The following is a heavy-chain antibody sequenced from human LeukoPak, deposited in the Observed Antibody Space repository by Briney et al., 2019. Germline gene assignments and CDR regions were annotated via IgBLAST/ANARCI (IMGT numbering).Heavy chain of an antibody. CDR3: AKVGAQSTSGYYMDV. Sequence: PGGSLRLSCAASGFTFSSYEMNWVRQAPGKGLEWVAVISYNGSNKYCADSVKGRFTISRDNSKNTLYLQMNSLRVEDTAVYYCAKVGAQSTSGYYMDVWGKGTTVTVSS. CDR1: GFTFSSYE. V-gene: IGHV3-30*18. CDR2: ISYNGSNK. D-gene: IGHD4/OR15-4a*01. J-gene: IGHJ6*03.